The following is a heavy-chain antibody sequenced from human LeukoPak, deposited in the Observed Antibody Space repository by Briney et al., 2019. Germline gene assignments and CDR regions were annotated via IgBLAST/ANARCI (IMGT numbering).Heavy chain of an antibody. J-gene: IGHJ2*01. V-gene: IGHV3-23*01. CDR1: GFTFSSYW. D-gene: IGHD2-15*01. CDR3: AKRSLCSGGSCYSFGWYFDL. Sequence: GGSLRLSCAASGFTFSSYWMSWVRQAPGKGLEWVSAISGSGGSTYYADSVKGRFTISRDNSKNTLYLQMNSLRAEDTAVYYCAKRSLCSGGSCYSFGWYFDLWGRGTLVTVSS. CDR2: ISGSGGST.